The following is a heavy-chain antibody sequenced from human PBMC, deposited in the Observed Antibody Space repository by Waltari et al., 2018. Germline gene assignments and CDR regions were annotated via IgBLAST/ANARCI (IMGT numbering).Heavy chain of an antibody. D-gene: IGHD6-6*01. CDR3: TRLSDSSTSLTSFDF. J-gene: IGHJ4*02. V-gene: IGHV3-73*01. Sequence: EVQLVESGGGLVQPGGPLKLSCVVSEFIFRGSAMHWVRQASGKGLEWVGRIRDRAHNYATAYAASVEGRFTISRDDLKNTAYLQMNSLKTEDTAVYYCTRLSDSSTSLTSFDFWGQGTLVTVSS. CDR2: IRDRAHNYAT. CDR1: EFIFRGSA.